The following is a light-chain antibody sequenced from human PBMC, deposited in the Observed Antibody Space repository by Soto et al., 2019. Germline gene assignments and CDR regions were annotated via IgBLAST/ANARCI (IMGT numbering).Light chain of an antibody. V-gene: IGKV2-24*01. CDR3: LQAAQYPHVT. CDR1: QSLVHSDGNTY. Sequence: DIVLTQTPLSSPVTLGQPASFSCRSSQSLVHSDGNTYLSWLHQRPGQPPRLLIYKISNRVSGVPDRFSGIGAGTEFRLRISRVEAEDGGIYYCLQAAQYPHVTFGQGTKLEI. J-gene: IGKJ2*01. CDR2: KIS.